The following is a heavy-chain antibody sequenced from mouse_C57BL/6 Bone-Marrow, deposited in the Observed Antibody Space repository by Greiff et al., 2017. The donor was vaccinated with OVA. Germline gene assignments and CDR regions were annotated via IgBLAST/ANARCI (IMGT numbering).Heavy chain of an antibody. CDR2: IWSGGST. D-gene: IGHD2-1*01. V-gene: IGHV2-2*01. CDR3: ARIGNYPFAWFAY. J-gene: IGHJ3*01. Sequence: VKLVESGPGLVQPSQSLSITCTVSGFSLTSYGVHWVRQSPGKGLEWLGVIWSGGSTDYNAAFISRLSISKDNSKSQVFFKMNSLQADDTAIYYCARIGNYPFAWFAYWGQGTLVTVSA. CDR1: GFSLTSYG.